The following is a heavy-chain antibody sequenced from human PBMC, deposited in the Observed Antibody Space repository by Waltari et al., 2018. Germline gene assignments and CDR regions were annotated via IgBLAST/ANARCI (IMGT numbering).Heavy chain of an antibody. J-gene: IGHJ6*03. Sequence: QITLKESGPTLVKPTQTLTLTCTFSGFSLSTSGVGVGWIRQPPGKALDWLALIYWNDDKRYSPSLKSRLTITKDTSKNQVVLTMTNMDPVDTATYYCAHRGQWGAHCSGGSCYSSNYYYYMDVWGKGTTVTVSS. CDR1: GFSLSTSGVG. V-gene: IGHV2-5*01. CDR2: IYWNDDK. D-gene: IGHD2-15*01. CDR3: AHRGQWGAHCSGGSCYSSNYYYYMDV.